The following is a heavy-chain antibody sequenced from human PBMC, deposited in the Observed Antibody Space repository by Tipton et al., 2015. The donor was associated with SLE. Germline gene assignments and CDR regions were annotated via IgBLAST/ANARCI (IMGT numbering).Heavy chain of an antibody. Sequence: SLRLSCAASGFTFSSYSMNWVRQAPGKGLEWVSSISSSSSYIYYADSVKGRFTISRDNAKNSLYLQMNSLRAEDTAVYYCAGPVAGTRGAFDIWGQGTMVTVSS. CDR3: AGPVAGTRGAFDI. J-gene: IGHJ3*02. CDR1: GFTFSSYS. V-gene: IGHV3-21*01. CDR2: ISSSSSYI. D-gene: IGHD6-19*01.